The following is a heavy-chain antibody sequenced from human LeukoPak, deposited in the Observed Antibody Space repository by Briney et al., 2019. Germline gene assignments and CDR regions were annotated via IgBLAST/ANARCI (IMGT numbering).Heavy chain of an antibody. Sequence: PSETLSLTCTVSGGSISSGGYYWSWIRQPPGKGLEWIGYIYHSGSTYYNPSLKSRVTISVDRSKNQFSLKLSSASAADTAVYYCARVESSVQYYYGSGPFDYWGQGTLVTVSS. CDR3: ARVESSVQYYYGSGPFDY. CDR1: GGSISSGGYY. CDR2: IYHSGST. V-gene: IGHV4-30-2*01. D-gene: IGHD3-10*01. J-gene: IGHJ4*02.